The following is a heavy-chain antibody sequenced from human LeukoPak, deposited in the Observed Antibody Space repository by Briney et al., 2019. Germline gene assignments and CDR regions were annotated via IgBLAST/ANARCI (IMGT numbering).Heavy chain of an antibody. CDR3: AKRSSGTPFSDAFDI. D-gene: IGHD3-22*01. J-gene: IGHJ3*02. CDR1: GFTFDDYD. CDR2: ISWNSGGI. Sequence: GGSLRLSCAASGFTFDDYDMHWVRQAPGRGLEWVSGISWNSGGIGYADSVKGRFTISRDNAKNSLYLQMNSLRAEDTALYYCAKRSSGTPFSDAFDIWGQGTMVTVSS. V-gene: IGHV3-9*01.